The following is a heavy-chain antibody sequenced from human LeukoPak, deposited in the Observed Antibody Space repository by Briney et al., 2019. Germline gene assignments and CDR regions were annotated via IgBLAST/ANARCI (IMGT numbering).Heavy chain of an antibody. V-gene: IGHV3-21*01. J-gene: IGHJ3*02. Sequence: PGGSLRLSCVASGFTFSNYGMSWVRQAPGKGLEWVSSISSSSSYIYYADSVKGRFTISRDNAKDSLYLQMNSLRAEDTAVYYCARVGSLELRYDAFDIWGQGTMVTVSS. CDR2: ISSSSSYI. CDR3: ARVGSLELRYDAFDI. D-gene: IGHD1-7*01. CDR1: GFTFSNYG.